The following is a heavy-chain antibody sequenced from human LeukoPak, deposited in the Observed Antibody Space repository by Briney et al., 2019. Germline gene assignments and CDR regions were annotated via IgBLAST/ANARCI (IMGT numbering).Heavy chain of an antibody. V-gene: IGHV3-23*01. CDR3: AKSTSSSSAAYYYYGMDV. J-gene: IGHJ6*02. Sequence: GSLRLPCAASGFTFSSYAMSWVRQAPGKGLEWVSAISGSGGSTYYADSVKGRFTISRDNSKNTLYLQMNSLRAEDTAVYYCAKSTSSSSAAYYYYGMDVWGQGTTITVSS. D-gene: IGHD6-6*01. CDR2: ISGSGGST. CDR1: GFTFSSYA.